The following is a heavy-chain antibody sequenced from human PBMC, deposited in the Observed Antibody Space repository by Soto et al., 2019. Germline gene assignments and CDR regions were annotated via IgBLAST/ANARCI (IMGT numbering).Heavy chain of an antibody. Sequence: QVQLVQSGAEVKKPGSSVKVSCKASGGTFSSYAISWVRQAPGQGLEWMGGIIPIFGPANYAQKFQGRVTIXXDXSXXKPYMELSSRRSEDTAVYYFARDVYSSGYYGGGAYWGQGTLVTVSS. CDR3: ARDVYSSGYYGGGAY. CDR1: GGTFSSYA. D-gene: IGHD3-22*01. J-gene: IGHJ4*02. V-gene: IGHV1-69*12. CDR2: IIPIFGPA.